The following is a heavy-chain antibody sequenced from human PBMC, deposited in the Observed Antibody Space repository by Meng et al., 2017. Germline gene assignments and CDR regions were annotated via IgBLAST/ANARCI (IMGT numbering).Heavy chain of an antibody. CDR1: GFTFDDYA. Sequence: GGSLRLSCAASGFTFDDYAMHWVRQAPGKGLEWVSLISLDGGSTYYADSVKGRFTISRDNSKNSLYLQMNSLRAKDTALYYCAKDIRSSGYYYFDYWGQGTLVTVSS. CDR2: ISLDGGST. V-gene: IGHV3-43D*03. D-gene: IGHD3-22*01. CDR3: AKDIRSSGYYYFDY. J-gene: IGHJ4*02.